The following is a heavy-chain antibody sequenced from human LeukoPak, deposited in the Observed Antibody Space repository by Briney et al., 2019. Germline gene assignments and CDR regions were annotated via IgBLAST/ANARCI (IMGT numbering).Heavy chain of an antibody. Sequence: PGGSLRLSCAASGFTFSSYSMNWVRQAPGKGLEWVSYIRSSSSTIYYADSVKGRFTISRDNAKNSLYLQMNSLRAEDTAVYYCARVYCSGGSCSTGDDFDYWGQGTLVTVSS. D-gene: IGHD2-15*01. J-gene: IGHJ4*02. V-gene: IGHV3-48*01. CDR2: IRSSSSTI. CDR3: ARVYCSGGSCSTGDDFDY. CDR1: GFTFSSYS.